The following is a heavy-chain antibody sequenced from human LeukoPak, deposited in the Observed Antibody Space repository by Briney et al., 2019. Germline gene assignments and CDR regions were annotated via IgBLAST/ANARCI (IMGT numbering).Heavy chain of an antibody. V-gene: IGHV1-46*01. D-gene: IGHD3-22*01. CDR3: ARGTYYYDSSGSGAFDI. Sequence: ASVKVSCKASGYTFSNYYMHWVRQAPGQGLEWMGISNPSGGSTSYEQKFHGRLSMTRDTSPSTVYMEMSSLTSEDTAVYYCARGTYYYDSSGSGAFDIWGQGTMVTVSS. J-gene: IGHJ3*02. CDR1: GYTFSNYY. CDR2: SNPSGGST.